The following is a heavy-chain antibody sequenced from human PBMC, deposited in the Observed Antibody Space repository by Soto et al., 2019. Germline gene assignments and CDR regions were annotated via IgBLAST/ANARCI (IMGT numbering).Heavy chain of an antibody. CDR2: IYSGGTT. V-gene: IGHV3-66*01. CDR3: ARNGDSSDYRGWFDP. Sequence: GGSLRLSCAASGFTVSSNYMSWVRQAPGKGLEWVSVIYSGGTTYYADSAKGRFTISRDNSKNTLYLQMNSLRAEDTAVYYCARNGDSSDYRGWFDPWGQGTLVTVS. D-gene: IGHD3-22*01. J-gene: IGHJ5*02. CDR1: GFTVSSNY.